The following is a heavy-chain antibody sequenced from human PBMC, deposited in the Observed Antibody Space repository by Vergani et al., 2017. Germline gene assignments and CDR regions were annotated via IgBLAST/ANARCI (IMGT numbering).Heavy chain of an antibody. Sequence: DVQLLQSGGDLVQPGGSLKLSCVASGFTFSSYAMSWVRQVPGKGLEWVSGISGSGGNTYYANSVKGRFTISRDNSKNTLYLQMNSLRAEDTAVYYCAKQPRDSSGWYSGYWGQGTLVTVSS. V-gene: IGHV3-23*01. D-gene: IGHD6-19*01. J-gene: IGHJ4*02. CDR2: ISGSGGNT. CDR3: AKQPRDSSGWYSGY. CDR1: GFTFSSYA.